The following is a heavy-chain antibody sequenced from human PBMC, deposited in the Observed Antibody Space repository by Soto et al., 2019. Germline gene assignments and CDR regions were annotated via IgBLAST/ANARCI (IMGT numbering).Heavy chain of an antibody. CDR3: ARDSVILPLFDY. CDR2: VHSTGSN. V-gene: IGHV4-4*07. Sequence: QVELQESGPRLVRPSETLYLTCTVSGGSMSGYHWSWVRQPAGKGLEWIGRVHSTGSNDYNPSVESRITVYLDTSKKQFSLKLRSVTAADTALYCCARDSVILPLFDYWGQGILDPVSS. D-gene: IGHD2-21*01. CDR1: GGSMSGYH. J-gene: IGHJ4*02.